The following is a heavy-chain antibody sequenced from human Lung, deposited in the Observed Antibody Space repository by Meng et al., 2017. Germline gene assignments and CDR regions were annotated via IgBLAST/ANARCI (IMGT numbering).Heavy chain of an antibody. J-gene: IGHJ4*02. CDR2: INHSGST. CDR1: GGSFSGYY. V-gene: IGHV4-34*01. CDR3: ASCPPREYYFDY. Sequence: GSLRLSCAVYGGSFSGYYWSWIRQPPGKGLEWIGEINHSGSTNYNPSLKSRVTISVDTSKNQFSLKLSSVTAADTAVYYCASCPPREYYFDYWGQGTLVTVSS.